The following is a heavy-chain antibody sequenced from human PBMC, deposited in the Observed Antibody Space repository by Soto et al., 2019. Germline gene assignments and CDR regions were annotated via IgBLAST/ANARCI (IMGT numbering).Heavy chain of an antibody. V-gene: IGHV4-39*01. D-gene: IGHD3-3*01. CDR1: GGSISSSSYY. CDR3: ARLDFWSGQHKTGMDV. Sequence: PSETLSLTCTVSGGSISSSSYYWGWIRQPPGKGLEWIGSIYYSGSTYYNPSLKSRVTISVDTSKNQFSLKLSSVTAADTAVYYCARLDFWSGQHKTGMDVWGQGTTVTVS. CDR2: IYYSGST. J-gene: IGHJ6*02.